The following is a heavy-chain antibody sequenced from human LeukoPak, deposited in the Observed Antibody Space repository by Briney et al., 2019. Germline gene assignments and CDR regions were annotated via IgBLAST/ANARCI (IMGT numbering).Heavy chain of an antibody. V-gene: IGHV1-18*01. CDR2: NGNT. CDR3: ARAMFYYDSSGYSTFAFDI. J-gene: IGHJ3*02. Sequence: NGNTNYAQKLQGRVTMTTDTSTSTAYMELRSLRSDDTAVYYCARAMFYYDSSGYSTFAFDIWGQGTMVTVSS. D-gene: IGHD3-22*01.